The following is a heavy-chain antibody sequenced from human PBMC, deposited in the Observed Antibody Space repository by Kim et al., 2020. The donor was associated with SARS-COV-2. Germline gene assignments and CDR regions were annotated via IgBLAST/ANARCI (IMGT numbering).Heavy chain of an antibody. Sequence: PTLKGRVTISVDTSKNQFSLKLSSVTAADTAVYYCARVYCSSTSCWWFDPWGQGTLVTVSS. V-gene: IGHV4-39*01. D-gene: IGHD2-2*01. J-gene: IGHJ5*02. CDR3: ARVYCSSTSCWWFDP.